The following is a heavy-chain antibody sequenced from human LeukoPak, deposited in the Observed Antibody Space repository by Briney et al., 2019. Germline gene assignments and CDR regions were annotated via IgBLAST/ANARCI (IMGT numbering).Heavy chain of an antibody. J-gene: IGHJ3*02. CDR3: ALTGTTLVGAFDI. D-gene: IGHD1-20*01. CDR2: IYYSGST. Sequence: SETLSLTCTVSGGSISSGGYYWSWLRQHPGKGLEWIGYIYYSGSTYYNPSLKSRVTISVDTSKNQFSLKLSSVTAADTAVYYCALTGTTLVGAFDIWGQGTMVTVSS. V-gene: IGHV4-31*03. CDR1: GGSISSGGYY.